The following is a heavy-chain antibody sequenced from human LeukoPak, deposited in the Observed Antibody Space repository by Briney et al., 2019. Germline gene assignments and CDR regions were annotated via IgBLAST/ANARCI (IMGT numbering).Heavy chain of an antibody. J-gene: IGHJ4*02. CDR2: IKQDGSEK. CDR3: TRDIAVAGTFDY. D-gene: IGHD6-19*01. V-gene: IGHV3-7*01. CDR1: GFSFSSYW. Sequence: GGSLRLSCAASGFSFSSYWMSWVRQAPGKGLEWVANIKQDGSEKYYVDSVKGRFTISRDNARNSLFLQMNSLRAEDTAVYYCTRDIAVAGTFDYWGQGTLVTVSS.